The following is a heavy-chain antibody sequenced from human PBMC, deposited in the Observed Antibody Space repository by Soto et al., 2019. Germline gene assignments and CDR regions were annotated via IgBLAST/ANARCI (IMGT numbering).Heavy chain of an antibody. CDR2: IYYSGST. J-gene: IGHJ5*02. Sequence: QVQLQESGPGLVKPSETLSLTCPVSGGAVSSGSYYWSWIRQPPGKGLEWIGYIYYSGSTNYNPSLRSRVTISVDTSKNQLALKLSSVTAADTAVYYCARVLPYYDILPGWFDPWCQGTLVTVSS. V-gene: IGHV4-61*01. CDR3: ARVLPYYDILPGWFDP. D-gene: IGHD3-9*01. CDR1: GGAVSSGSYY.